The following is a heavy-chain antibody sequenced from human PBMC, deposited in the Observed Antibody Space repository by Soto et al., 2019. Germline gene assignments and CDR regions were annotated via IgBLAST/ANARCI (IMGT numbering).Heavy chain of an antibody. CDR2: ISSTGRYI. Sequence: GGSLRLSCAGSGFNFTDYNMNWVRQAPGKGLEWVSSISSTGRYIYYGDSVRGRITVSRDNGKNSLFLQMNNLGAEDTAVYYCAREKCSSNNCYLVGYYGLDVWGQGTTVTVSS. J-gene: IGHJ6*02. CDR3: AREKCSSNNCYLVGYYGLDV. V-gene: IGHV3-21*01. D-gene: IGHD2-2*01. CDR1: GFNFTDYN.